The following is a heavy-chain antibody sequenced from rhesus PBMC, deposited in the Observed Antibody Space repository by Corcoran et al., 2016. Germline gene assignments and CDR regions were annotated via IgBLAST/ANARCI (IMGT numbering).Heavy chain of an antibody. V-gene: IGHV4-106*01. Sequence: QVQLQESGPGLVKPSETLSLTCAVSGGSISDDYYWSWIRQPPGKGLDWIGYIYGSGGGTNYNPSLKNRVTISIDTSKNQFSLKLSSVTAADTAVYYCARGRQLVPYYFDYWGQGVLVTVSS. CDR1: GGSISDDYY. D-gene: IGHD6-25*01. CDR3: ARGRQLVPYYFDY. J-gene: IGHJ4*01. CDR2: IYGSGGGT.